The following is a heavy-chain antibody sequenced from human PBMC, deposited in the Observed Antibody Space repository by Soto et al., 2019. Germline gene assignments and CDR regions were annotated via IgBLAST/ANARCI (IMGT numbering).Heavy chain of an antibody. V-gene: IGHV1-69*01. CDR3: ARDGYCSSTSCYREDYYYYYGMDV. Sequence: QVQLVQSGAEVKKPGSSVKVSCKASGGTFSSYAISWVRQAPGQGLEWMGGIIPIFGTANYAQKFQGRVTITADESTSNAYMELSSLRSEDTAVYYCARDGYCSSTSCYREDYYYYYGMDVWGQGTTVTVSS. CDR1: GGTFSSYA. D-gene: IGHD2-2*03. CDR2: IIPIFGTA. J-gene: IGHJ6*02.